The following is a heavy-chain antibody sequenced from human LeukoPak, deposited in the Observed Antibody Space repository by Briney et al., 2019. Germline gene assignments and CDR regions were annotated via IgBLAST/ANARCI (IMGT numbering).Heavy chain of an antibody. CDR1: GFTFSSYS. CDR2: ISSSSSYI. Sequence: PGGSLRLSCAASGFTFSSYSMNWVRQAPGKGLEWVSSISSSSSYIYYADSVKGRFTISRDNAKNSLYLQMNSLRAEDTAVYYCARDLTVTTPGLAVYWGQGTLVTVSS. CDR3: ARDLTVTTPGLAVY. V-gene: IGHV3-21*01. J-gene: IGHJ4*02. D-gene: IGHD4-17*01.